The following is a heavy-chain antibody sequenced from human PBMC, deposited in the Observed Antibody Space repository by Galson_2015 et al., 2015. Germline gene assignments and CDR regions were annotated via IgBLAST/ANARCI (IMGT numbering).Heavy chain of an antibody. CDR2: IWYDGSNK. Sequence: SLRLSCAASGFTFSSYGMHWVRQAPGKRLEWVAVIWYDGSNKYYADSVKGRFTISRDNSKNTLYLQMNSLRAEDTAVYYCARDVGGYCSSTSCYSPYFDYWGQGTLVTVSS. CDR1: GFTFSSYG. CDR3: ARDVGGYCSSTSCYSPYFDY. J-gene: IGHJ4*02. D-gene: IGHD2-2*01. V-gene: IGHV3-33*01.